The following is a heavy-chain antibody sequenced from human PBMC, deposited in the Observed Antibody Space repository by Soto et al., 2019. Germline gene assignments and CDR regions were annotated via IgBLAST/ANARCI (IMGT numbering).Heavy chain of an antibody. J-gene: IGHJ5*02. CDR2: ISGGGGNT. V-gene: IGHV3-23*01. D-gene: IGHD6-19*01. CDR3: AKDRGAGGRFSGIAVAGIPS. CDR1: GFTFSSYA. Sequence: EVQLLESGGGLVQPGGSLRLSCAASGFTFSSYAMSWVRQTPGKGLEWVSGISGGGGNTYYADSVTGRVTISRDNSRNTLYLQMNRLRAADTAIYYCAKDRGAGGRFSGIAVAGIPSWGQGTLVTVSS.